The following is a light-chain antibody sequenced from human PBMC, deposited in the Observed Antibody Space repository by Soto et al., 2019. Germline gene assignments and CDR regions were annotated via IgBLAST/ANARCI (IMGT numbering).Light chain of an antibody. CDR3: QQYGSSPPLT. J-gene: IGKJ4*01. CDR1: QSVSSNY. Sequence: ESVLTQSPGTLSLSPGESATLSCRASQSVSSNYLAWYQQKPGQAPRLVIYGASSRATGIPDRFSGSGSGTDFTLTISRLEPEDFAVYYCQQYGSSPPLTLGGGTKVEIK. V-gene: IGKV3-20*01. CDR2: GAS.